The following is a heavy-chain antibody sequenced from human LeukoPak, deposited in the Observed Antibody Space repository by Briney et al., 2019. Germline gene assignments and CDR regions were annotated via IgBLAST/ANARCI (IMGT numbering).Heavy chain of an antibody. Sequence: PGGSLRLSCAASGFTFSSYSMNWVRQAPGKGLEWVSYISSSSSTIYYTDSVKGRFTISRDNAKNSLYLQMNSLRVEDTAVYYCARDQGMYSSSWFDYWGQGTLVTVSS. V-gene: IGHV3-48*01. D-gene: IGHD6-13*01. CDR3: ARDQGMYSSSWFDY. CDR2: ISSSSSTI. J-gene: IGHJ4*02. CDR1: GFTFSSYS.